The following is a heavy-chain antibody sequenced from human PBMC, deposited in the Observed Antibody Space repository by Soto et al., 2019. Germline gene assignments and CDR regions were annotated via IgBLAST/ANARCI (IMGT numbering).Heavy chain of an antibody. J-gene: IGHJ6*02. CDR3: ASEVSSTDGMDV. V-gene: IGHV1-18*01. CDR1: GYTFSSYG. Sequence: ASVKVSCKSSGYTFSSYGVSWVRQAPGQGLEWLGWISAYSGVTNFAQKFQGRVTLTTDTPTSTVYMEMRSLTSDDTAVYYCASEVSSTDGMDVWGQGTTVTVSS. D-gene: IGHD2-15*01. CDR2: ISAYSGVT.